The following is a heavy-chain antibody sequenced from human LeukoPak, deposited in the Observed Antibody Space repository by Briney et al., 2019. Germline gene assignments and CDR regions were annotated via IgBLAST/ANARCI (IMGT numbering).Heavy chain of an antibody. D-gene: IGHD3-22*01. Sequence: GGSLRLSCTASGFTLSYYGMHWVRQAPGKGLEWVAIIWYDGSNKKYEDSVKGRFTISRDNSKNTLYLQMNSLRAEDTAVYYCARGVDYYENSGTIDYWGQGTLVTVSS. J-gene: IGHJ4*02. CDR2: IWYDGSNK. CDR1: GFTLSYYG. V-gene: IGHV3-33*01. CDR3: ARGVDYYENSGTIDY.